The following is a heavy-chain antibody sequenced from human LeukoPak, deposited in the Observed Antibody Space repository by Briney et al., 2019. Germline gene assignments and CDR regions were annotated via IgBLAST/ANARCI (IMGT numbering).Heavy chain of an antibody. Sequence: TGGSLRLSCAASGFTFSTYTMNWVRQAPGKGLEWVSSISSRSSYTCHADSVKGRFTISRDNAKNSLYLQMNSLRAEDSAVYYCSRDLVYSHGSGSFEAFDFWGQGTVVTVSS. V-gene: IGHV3-21*01. J-gene: IGHJ3*01. CDR1: GFTFSTYT. CDR3: SRDLVYSHGSGSFEAFDF. CDR2: ISSRSSYT. D-gene: IGHD3-10*01.